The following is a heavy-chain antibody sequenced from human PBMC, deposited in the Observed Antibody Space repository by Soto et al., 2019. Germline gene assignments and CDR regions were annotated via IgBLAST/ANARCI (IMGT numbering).Heavy chain of an antibody. Sequence: GGSLRLSCAASGFTFSSYSMNWVRQAPGKGLEWVSSISSSSSYIYYADSVKGRFTISRDNAKNSLYLQMNSLRAEDTAVYSCARDLPANYYGSGSYSDGMDVWGQGTTVTVSS. V-gene: IGHV3-21*01. CDR1: GFTFSSYS. CDR3: ARDLPANYYGSGSYSDGMDV. CDR2: ISSSSSYI. D-gene: IGHD3-10*01. J-gene: IGHJ6*02.